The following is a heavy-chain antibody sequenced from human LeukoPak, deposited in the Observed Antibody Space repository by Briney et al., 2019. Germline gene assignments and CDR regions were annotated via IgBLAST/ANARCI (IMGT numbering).Heavy chain of an antibody. D-gene: IGHD6-25*01. CDR1: GFTFSSKA. CDR3: AKSSAAARAYYFDY. CDR2: ISGSGGST. Sequence: GGSLRLSCAASGFTFSSKAMSWVRQAPGKGLEWVSAISGSGGSTYYADSVKGRFTISRDNSKNTLYLQMNSLGAEDTAVYYCAKSSAAARAYYFDYWGQGTLVTVSS. V-gene: IGHV3-23*01. J-gene: IGHJ4*02.